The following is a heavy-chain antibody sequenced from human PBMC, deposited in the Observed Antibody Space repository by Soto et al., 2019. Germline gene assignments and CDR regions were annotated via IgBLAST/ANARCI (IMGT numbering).Heavy chain of an antibody. CDR1: GFTFSSYA. D-gene: IGHD4-17*01. CDR2: ISGSGGST. V-gene: IGHV3-23*01. J-gene: IGHJ6*02. CDR3: AKDVWYGDYLYWAYYYGMDV. Sequence: LRLSCAASGFTFSSYAMSWVRQAPGKGLEWVSAISGSGGSTYYADSVKGRFTISRDNSKNTLYLQMNSLRAEDTAVYYCAKDVWYGDYLYWAYYYGMDVWGQGTTVTVSS.